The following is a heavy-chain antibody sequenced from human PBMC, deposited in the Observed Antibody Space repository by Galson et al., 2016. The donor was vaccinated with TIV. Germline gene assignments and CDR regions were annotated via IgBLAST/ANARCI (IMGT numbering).Heavy chain of an antibody. V-gene: IGHV4-39*07. J-gene: IGHJ4*02. CDR1: GGSTTSGDHY. CDR3: ARQLNTFCTHHTCYPYYFDY. CDR2: IYYSEKT. Sequence: SETLSPTCTVSGGSTTSGDHYWGWIRQSPGKGLEWIASIYYSEKTQYNPSLESRLSISIDTSKNQFSLKLRSVTAADSAVYSCARQLNTFCTHHTCYPYYFDYWGQGTLVTVSS. D-gene: IGHD2-15*01.